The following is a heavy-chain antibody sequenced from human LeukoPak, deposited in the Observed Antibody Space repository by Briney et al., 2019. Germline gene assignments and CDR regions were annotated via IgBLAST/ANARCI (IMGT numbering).Heavy chain of an antibody. D-gene: IGHD6-6*01. CDR1: GFTFSRFW. J-gene: IGHJ4*02. CDR3: ASGSEYSSSSYRPFDY. CDR2: IKEDGSEK. Sequence: GGSLRLSCAASGFTFSRFWMSWVRQAPGKGLEWVANIKEDGSEKNYLDSVKGRFTVSRDNAKNSLYLQMNRLRAEDTAVYYCASGSEYSSSSYRPFDYWGQGTLVTVSS. V-gene: IGHV3-7*01.